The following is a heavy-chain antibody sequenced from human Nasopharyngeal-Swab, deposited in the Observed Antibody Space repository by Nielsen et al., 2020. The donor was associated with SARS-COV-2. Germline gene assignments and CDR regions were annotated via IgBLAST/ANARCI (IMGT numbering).Heavy chain of an antibody. Sequence: GGSLRLSCVGSGFSFSNYGMHWVRQAPGKGLEWVAIISYDGGDKHYADSVKGRFTISKDNSKNTLFLEMSSLRAEDTAVYYCAKERFYSGSGRYPRDFDYWGQGTLVTVSS. CDR1: GFSFSNYG. V-gene: IGHV3-30*18. CDR3: AKERFYSGSGRYPRDFDY. D-gene: IGHD3-10*01. J-gene: IGHJ4*02. CDR2: ISYDGGDK.